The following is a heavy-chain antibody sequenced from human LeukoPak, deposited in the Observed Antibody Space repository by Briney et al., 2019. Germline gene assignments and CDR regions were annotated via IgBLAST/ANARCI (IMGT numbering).Heavy chain of an antibody. J-gene: IGHJ6*02. CDR3: ARVCGYCSGGSCYSEYYGMDV. Sequence: PSETLSLTCTVSGGSISSSNYYWGWTRQPPGKGLEWIGYIYYSGSTNYNPSLKSRVTISVDTSKNQFSLKLSSVTAADTAVYYCARVCGYCSGGSCYSEYYGMDVWGQGTTVTVSS. CDR1: GGSISSSNYY. CDR2: IYYSGST. D-gene: IGHD2-15*01. V-gene: IGHV4-61*05.